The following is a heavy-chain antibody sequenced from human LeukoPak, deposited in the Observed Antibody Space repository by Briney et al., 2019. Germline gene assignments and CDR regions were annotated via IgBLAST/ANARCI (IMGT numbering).Heavy chain of an antibody. J-gene: IGHJ3*02. CDR3: ARTYGIVGAFDI. Sequence: GASVKVSCKASGGTFSSYAISWVRQAPGQGLEWMGWINPNSGGTNYAQKFQGWVTMTRDTSISTAYMELSRLRSDDTAVYYCARTYGIVGAFDIWGQGTMVTVSS. CDR1: GGTFSSYA. V-gene: IGHV1-2*04. CDR2: INPNSGGT. D-gene: IGHD1-26*01.